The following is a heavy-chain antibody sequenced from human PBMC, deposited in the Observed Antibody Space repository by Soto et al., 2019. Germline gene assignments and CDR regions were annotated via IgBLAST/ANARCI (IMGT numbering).Heavy chain of an antibody. CDR2: ISGSGGST. V-gene: IGHV3-23*01. CDR1: GFTFSSYA. CDR3: AKDRLRMDDFWSGYNGMDV. Sequence: GGSLRLSCAASGFTFSSYAVSWVRQAPGKGLEWVSAISGSGGSTYYADSVKGRFTISRDNSKNTLYLQMNSLRAEDTAVYYCAKDRLRMDDFWSGYNGMDVWGQGTTVTVSS. D-gene: IGHD3-3*01. J-gene: IGHJ6*02.